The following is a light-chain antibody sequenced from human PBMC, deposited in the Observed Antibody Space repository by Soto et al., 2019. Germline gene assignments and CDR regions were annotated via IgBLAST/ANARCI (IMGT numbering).Light chain of an antibody. V-gene: IGKV4-1*01. CDR3: QQYYNTPWT. Sequence: DIVMTQSPDSLAVSLGERATINCKSSQSVLYSSNNKNYLAWYQQKPGQPPSLLIYWASTRESGVPDRFSGSGSGTNFTLTISSLQAEDVAVYYCQQYYNTPWTFGQGTKVDIK. CDR2: WAS. J-gene: IGKJ1*01. CDR1: QSVLYSSNNKNY.